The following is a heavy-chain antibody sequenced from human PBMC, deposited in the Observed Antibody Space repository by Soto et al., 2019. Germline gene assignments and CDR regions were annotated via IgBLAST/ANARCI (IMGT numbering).Heavy chain of an antibody. CDR1: GGSISSYY. Sequence: SETLSLTCTVSGGSISSYYWSWIRQPPGKGLEWIGYIYYSGSTNYNPSLKSRVTISVDTSKNQFSLKLSSVTAADTAVYYCARGGYTVTTTGYYYYYGMDVCRQVTTVTVSS. CDR2: IYYSGST. D-gene: IGHD4-17*01. CDR3: ARGGYTVTTTGYYYYYGMDV. V-gene: IGHV4-59*01. J-gene: IGHJ6*02.